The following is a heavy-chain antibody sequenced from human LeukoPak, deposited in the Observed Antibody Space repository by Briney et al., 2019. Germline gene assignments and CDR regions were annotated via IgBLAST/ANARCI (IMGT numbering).Heavy chain of an antibody. Sequence: GGSLRLSCAASGFTFSSYAMSWVRQAPGKGLEWVSAISGSGSSTDYADSVKSRFTISRDNSKNALYLQMISLRPEDTSVYYCAKGMYSSSWYNREAFDIWGHGTLVTVSS. J-gene: IGHJ3*02. D-gene: IGHD6-13*01. CDR2: ISGSGSST. CDR1: GFTFSSYA. V-gene: IGHV3-23*01. CDR3: AKGMYSSSWYNREAFDI.